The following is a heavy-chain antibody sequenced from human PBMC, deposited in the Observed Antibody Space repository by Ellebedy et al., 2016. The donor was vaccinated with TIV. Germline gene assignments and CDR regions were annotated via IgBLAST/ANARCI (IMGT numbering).Heavy chain of an antibody. J-gene: IGHJ4*02. D-gene: IGHD2-15*01. CDR2: IKEDGSKK. CDR1: QFTFSNYW. V-gene: IGHV3-7*01. Sequence: GGSLRLXXAVSQFTFSNYWMAWVRQGPGKGLEWVANIKEDGSKKYYAGSVKGRFHISRDNAKNVLYLEMKSLRAEDTATYYCASGRSGGLYWGQGTLVTVS. CDR3: ASGRSGGLY.